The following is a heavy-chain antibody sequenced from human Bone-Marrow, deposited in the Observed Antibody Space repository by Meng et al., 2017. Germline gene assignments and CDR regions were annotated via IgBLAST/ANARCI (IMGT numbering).Heavy chain of an antibody. D-gene: IGHD5-18*01. J-gene: IGHJ6*02. Sequence: GESLKISCAASGFTFSSYSMNWVRQAPGKGLEWVSSISSSSYIYYADSVKGRFTISRDNAKNSLYLQMNSLRAEDTAVYYCASQLWLPYYYGMDVWGQGTTVTVSS. CDR1: GFTFSSYS. CDR3: ASQLWLPYYYGMDV. V-gene: IGHV3-21*01. CDR2: ISSSSYI.